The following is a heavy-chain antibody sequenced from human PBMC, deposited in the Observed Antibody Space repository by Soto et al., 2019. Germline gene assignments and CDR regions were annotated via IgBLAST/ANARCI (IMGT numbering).Heavy chain of an antibody. CDR3: ARDSKDDSSGYYAGFDY. V-gene: IGHV3-33*01. CDR2: IYYDGSNK. CDR1: GFTFSSYG. J-gene: IGHJ4*02. Sequence: QVQLVESGGGVVQPGRSLRLSCAVSGFTFSSYGMNWVHQAPGKGLEWVAAIYYDGSNKYYADSVRGRFTISRDNFKNTLYLHMNSLRAEDTAVYYCARDSKDDSSGYYAGFDYWGQGTLVTVSS. D-gene: IGHD3-22*01.